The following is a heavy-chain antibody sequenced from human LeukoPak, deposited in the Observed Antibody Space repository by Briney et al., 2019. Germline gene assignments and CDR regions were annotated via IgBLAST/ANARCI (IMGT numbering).Heavy chain of an antibody. J-gene: IGHJ6*03. Sequence: PSETLSLTCAVSGGSISSSSYYWGWIRQPPGKGLEWIGSIYYSGSTYYNPSLKSRVTISVDTSKNQFSLKLSSVTAADTAVYYCARAQGSSWHGYYYYYYYMDVWGKGTTVTISS. CDR1: GGSISSSSYY. D-gene: IGHD6-13*01. V-gene: IGHV4-39*01. CDR3: ARAQGSSWHGYYYYYYYMDV. CDR2: IYYSGST.